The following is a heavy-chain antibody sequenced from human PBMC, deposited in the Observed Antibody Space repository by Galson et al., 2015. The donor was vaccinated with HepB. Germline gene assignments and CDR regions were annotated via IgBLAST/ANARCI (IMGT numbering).Heavy chain of an antibody. CDR3: AREGSSYCYSPKCYRGGSFDY. CDR1: GFTFGSFW. D-gene: IGHD5-18*01. Sequence: SLRLSCAASGFTFGSFWMSWVRQAPGKGLEWVASIKPDGNEKYYVDSVKGRFTISRDNAKNSLSLQMNTLRAEDTAVYYCAREGSSYCYSPKCYRGGSFDYWGQGTLVTVSS. V-gene: IGHV3-7*03. J-gene: IGHJ4*02. CDR2: IKPDGNEK.